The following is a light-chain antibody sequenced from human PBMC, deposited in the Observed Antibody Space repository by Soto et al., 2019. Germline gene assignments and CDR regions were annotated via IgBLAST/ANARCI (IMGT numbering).Light chain of an antibody. J-gene: IGLJ2*01. CDR2: EVS. V-gene: IGLV2-14*01. CDR1: SSDVGGYNY. CDR3: SSYTTSSTPVV. Sequence: QSALTQPASVSGSPGQSITISCTGTSSDVGGYNYVSWYQQHPGKGPKLMIYEVSNRPSGVSNRFSGSKSGNTASLTISGLQAEDEADYYCSSYTTSSTPVVVGGGTKVTVL.